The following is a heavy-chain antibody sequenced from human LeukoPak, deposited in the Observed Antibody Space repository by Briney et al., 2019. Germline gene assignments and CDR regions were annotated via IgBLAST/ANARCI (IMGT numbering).Heavy chain of an antibody. CDR1: GFTFSSYW. J-gene: IGHJ6*03. CDR3: AKDGHLLRQYHYYYMDV. V-gene: IGHV3-30*18. Sequence: PGGSLRLSCAASGFTFSSYWMSWVRQAPGKGLEWVAVISYDGSNKYSADSVKGRFTISRDNSKNTLYLQMNSLRLEDTAMYYCAKDGHLLRQYHYYYMDVWGKGTTVTVSS. CDR2: ISYDGSNK. D-gene: IGHD3-16*01.